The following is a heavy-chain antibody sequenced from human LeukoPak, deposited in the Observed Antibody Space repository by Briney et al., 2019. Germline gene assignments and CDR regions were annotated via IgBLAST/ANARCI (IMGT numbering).Heavy chain of an antibody. CDR3: AKGRGDDYGDYEWDLDY. CDR1: GITFSTYA. J-gene: IGHJ4*02. V-gene: IGHV3-23*01. D-gene: IGHD4-17*01. CDR2: ISGSGGST. Sequence: GSLRLSCAASGITFSTYAMSWVRQAPGKGLEWVSGISGSGGSTYYADSVKGRFTISRDNSKGTLYLQMNSLRAEDTAVYFCAKGRGDDYGDYEWDLDYWGQGTLVTVSS.